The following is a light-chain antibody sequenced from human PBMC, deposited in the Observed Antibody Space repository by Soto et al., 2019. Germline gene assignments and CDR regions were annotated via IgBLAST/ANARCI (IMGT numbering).Light chain of an antibody. CDR3: AAWDDSLNGYV. J-gene: IGLJ1*01. CDR2: SYN. V-gene: IGLV1-44*01. Sequence: QSVLTQPPSASGTARQRVTISCSGSSSNIGSNTVNWYQQLPGTAPKLLIYSYNQRPSGVPDRFSGSKSVTSASLAISGLQSEDEADYYCAAWDDSLNGYVFGTGTKLTVL. CDR1: SSNIGSNT.